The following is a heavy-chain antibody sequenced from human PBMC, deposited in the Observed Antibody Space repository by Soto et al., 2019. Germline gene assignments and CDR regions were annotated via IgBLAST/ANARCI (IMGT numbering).Heavy chain of an antibody. CDR1: GGSISSSSYY. V-gene: IGHV4-39*01. CDR3: ARRPTYYYYGMDV. J-gene: IGHJ6*02. Sequence: KPSETLSLTCTVSGGSISSSSYYWGWIRQPPGKGLEWIGSIYYSGSTYYNPSLKSRVTISVDTSKNQFSLKLSSVTAADTAVYYCARRPTYYYYGMDVWGQGTTVTVSS. CDR2: IYYSGST.